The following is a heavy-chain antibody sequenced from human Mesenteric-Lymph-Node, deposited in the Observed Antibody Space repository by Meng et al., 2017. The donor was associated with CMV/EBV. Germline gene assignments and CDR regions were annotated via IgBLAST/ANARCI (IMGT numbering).Heavy chain of an antibody. Sequence: SETLSLTCTVSGGSISSSSYYWGWIRQPPGKGLEWIGSIYYSGSTYYNPSLESRVTISVDTSKNQFSLKLSSVTAADTAVYYCARGLLVPAAMVDYWGQGTLVTVSS. D-gene: IGHD2-2*01. V-gene: IGHV4-39*07. CDR2: IYYSGST. CDR3: ARGLLVPAAMVDY. CDR1: GGSISSSSYY. J-gene: IGHJ4*02.